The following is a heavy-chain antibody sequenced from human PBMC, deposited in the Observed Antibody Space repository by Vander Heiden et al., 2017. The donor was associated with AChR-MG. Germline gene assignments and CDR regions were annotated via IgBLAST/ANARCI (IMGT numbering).Heavy chain of an antibody. J-gene: IGHJ3*02. V-gene: IGHV1-69*06. CDR1: GGTFSSYA. CDR3: ARDGFLAYCGGDCYYDAFDI. CDR2: IIPIFGTA. Sequence: QVQLVQSGAEVKKPGSSVKVSCKASGGTFSSYAISWVRQAPGQGLEWMGGIIPIFGTANYAQKFQGRVTITADKYTSTAYMELSSLRSEDTAVYYCARDGFLAYCGGDCYYDAFDIWGQGTMVTVSS. D-gene: IGHD2-21*02.